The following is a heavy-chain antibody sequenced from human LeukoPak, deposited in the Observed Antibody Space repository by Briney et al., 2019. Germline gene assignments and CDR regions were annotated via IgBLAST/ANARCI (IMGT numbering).Heavy chain of an antibody. CDR2: IWYDGSNK. V-gene: IGHV3-33*01. Sequence: GGSLRLSCAASGFTFSSYGMHWVRQVPGKGLEWVAVIWYDGSNKYYADSVKGRFTISRDNSKNTLYLQMNSLRAEDTAVYYCARDTTTVTPYGMDVWGQGTTVTVSS. D-gene: IGHD4-17*01. CDR3: ARDTTTVTPYGMDV. CDR1: GFTFSSYG. J-gene: IGHJ6*02.